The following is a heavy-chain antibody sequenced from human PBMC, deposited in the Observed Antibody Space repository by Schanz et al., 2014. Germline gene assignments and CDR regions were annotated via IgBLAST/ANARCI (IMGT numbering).Heavy chain of an antibody. J-gene: IGHJ5*02. Sequence: EVQLVESGGGLIQPGGSLRLSCAASGFGFSSYSMNWVRQAPGKGPEWVSYIRSSSTPIYYADSVKGRFTISRDNAKNSLYLQMNSLRAEDTAVYYCARGRVLESWGQGTLVTVSS. D-gene: IGHD1-1*01. CDR1: GFGFSSYS. CDR2: IRSSSTPI. CDR3: ARGRVLES. V-gene: IGHV3-48*01.